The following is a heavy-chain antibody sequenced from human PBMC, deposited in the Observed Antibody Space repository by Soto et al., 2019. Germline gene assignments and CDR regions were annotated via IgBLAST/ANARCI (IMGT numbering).Heavy chain of an antibody. J-gene: IGHJ4*02. Sequence: QLQLQESGPGLVKPSETLALTCSVSGGSISSSSYYWGWIRQPPGKGLESIGSIYFLGNTHYNPSLKSRVTLSLHPSRSQFSLRLSSVTAADTAVYYCARRSNWGYFFDSWGQGTLVIVSS. CDR1: GGSISSSSYY. CDR3: ARRSNWGYFFDS. V-gene: IGHV4-39*01. D-gene: IGHD7-27*01. CDR2: IYFLGNT.